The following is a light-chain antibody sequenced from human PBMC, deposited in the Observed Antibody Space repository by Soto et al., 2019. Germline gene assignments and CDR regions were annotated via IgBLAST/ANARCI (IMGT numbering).Light chain of an antibody. CDR3: QHSYTTPLT. CDR2: AAS. J-gene: IGKJ3*01. V-gene: IGKV1-39*01. CDR1: QSISSY. Sequence: DIPMPQSPSSLSASVGDRVTLTCRASQSISSYLNWYQQKPGKAPKLLMYAASSLQSGVPSRFSGSGSGTDFTITISSLQHEDFATYYCQHSYTTPLTFGPGTKVDIK.